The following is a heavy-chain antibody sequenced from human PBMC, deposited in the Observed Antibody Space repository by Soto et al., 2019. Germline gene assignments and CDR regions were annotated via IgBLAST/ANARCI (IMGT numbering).Heavy chain of an antibody. D-gene: IGHD3-10*01. CDR3: AREVQVHTPAFVY. V-gene: IGHV1-69*19. CDR1: GGTFNTYA. CDR2: ISPMFGAA. J-gene: IGHJ4*02. Sequence: QVQLVQSGAEMKKPGSSVKVSCQSSGGTFNTYAMNWVLQTPGQGPEWMGDISPMFGAANYAPKFQGRVTITADESTATSYMQLSSLTSEDTDLYFCAREVQVHTPAFVYWGQGTLVTVSS.